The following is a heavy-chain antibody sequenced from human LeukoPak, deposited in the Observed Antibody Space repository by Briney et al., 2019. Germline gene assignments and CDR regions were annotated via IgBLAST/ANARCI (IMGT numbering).Heavy chain of an antibody. CDR2: LSYSGST. V-gene: IGHV4-59*01. Sequence: SETLSLTCTVSGASITSYYWTWIRQPPEKGLERIGFLSYSGSTNYNPSVKSRVTISVDTSKNQFSLKLSFVTAADTAMYYCARRHVQYSSSSDPYYFDYWGQGTLVTVSS. CDR3: ARRHVQYSSSSDPYYFDY. D-gene: IGHD6-6*01. J-gene: IGHJ4*02. CDR1: GASITSYY.